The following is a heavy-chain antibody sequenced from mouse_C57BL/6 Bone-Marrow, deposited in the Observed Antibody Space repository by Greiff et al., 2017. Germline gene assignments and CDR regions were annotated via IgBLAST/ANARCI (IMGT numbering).Heavy chain of an antibody. CDR3: ARSDYSNYWFAY. D-gene: IGHD2-5*01. V-gene: IGHV1-81*01. J-gene: IGHJ3*01. CDR2: IYPRSGNT. Sequence: VQLQESGAELARPGASVKLSCKASGYTFTSYGISWVKQRTGQGLEWIGEIYPRSGNTYYNEKFKGKATLTADKSSSTAYMELRSLTSEDSAVYFCARSDYSNYWFAYWGQGTLGTVSA. CDR1: GYTFTSYG.